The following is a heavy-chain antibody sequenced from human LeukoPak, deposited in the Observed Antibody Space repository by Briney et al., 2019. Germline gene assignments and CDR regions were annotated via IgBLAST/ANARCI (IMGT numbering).Heavy chain of an antibody. J-gene: IGHJ4*02. CDR3: ARGSPYYYDSSE. D-gene: IGHD3-22*01. Sequence: ASVKVSCKASGYTFTSYDINWVRQATGQGLEWMGWISAYNGNTNYAQKLQGRVTMTTDTSTSTAYMELRSLRSDDTAVYYCARGSPYYYDSSEWGQGTLVTVSS. CDR2: ISAYNGNT. V-gene: IGHV1-18*01. CDR1: GYTFTSYD.